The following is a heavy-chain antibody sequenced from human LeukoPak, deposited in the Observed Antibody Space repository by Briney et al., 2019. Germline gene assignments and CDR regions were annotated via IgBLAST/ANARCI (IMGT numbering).Heavy chain of an antibody. CDR1: GYTFTSYY. CDR2: INPSGGST. CDR3: ARDRCSSTSCHPIGYYYYYGLDV. D-gene: IGHD2-2*01. J-gene: IGHJ6*02. Sequence: ASVKVSCKASGYTFTSYYMHWVRQAPGQGLEWMGIINPSGGSTSYAQKFQGRGTMTRDTSTSTVYMELSSLRSEDTAVYYCARDRCSSTSCHPIGYYYYYGLDVWGQGTTVTVSS. V-gene: IGHV1-46*01.